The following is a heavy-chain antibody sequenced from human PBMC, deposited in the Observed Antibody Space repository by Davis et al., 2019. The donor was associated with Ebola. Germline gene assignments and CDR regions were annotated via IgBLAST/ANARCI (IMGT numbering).Heavy chain of an antibody. D-gene: IGHD4-11*01. CDR1: GYTFTSYY. V-gene: IGHV1-46*01. CDR2: INPSGGST. CDR3: ARSQSDYSKDY. J-gene: IGHJ4*02. Sequence: AASVKVSCKASGYTFTSYYMHWVRQAPGQGLEWMGIINPSGGSTSYAQKFQGRVTMTRDTSTSTVDMDLSSLRSEDTAIYYCARSQSDYSKDYWGQGTLVTVSS.